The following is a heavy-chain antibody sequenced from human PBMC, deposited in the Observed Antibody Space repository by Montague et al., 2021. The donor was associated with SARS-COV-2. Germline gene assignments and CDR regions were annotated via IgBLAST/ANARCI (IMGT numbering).Heavy chain of an antibody. D-gene: IGHD3-22*01. CDR2: INHSGTT. Sequence: SETLSLTCAVYGGSFSGYYWTWIRQSPGKGLEWIAEINHSGTTNYNFNPSLRSRVTISVDTSKSQFSLKLSSVTAADTAVYYCARGRIELSMIVVVMTGAYYYMDVWGKGTTVTGPS. CDR3: ARGRIELSMIVVVMTGAYYYMDV. CDR1: GGSFSGYY. V-gene: IGHV4-34*01. J-gene: IGHJ6*03.